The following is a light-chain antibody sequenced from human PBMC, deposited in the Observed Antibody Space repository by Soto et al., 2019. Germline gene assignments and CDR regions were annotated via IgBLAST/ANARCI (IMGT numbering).Light chain of an antibody. Sequence: QSVLTQPRSVSGSPGQSVTISCTGTSNDVGNYNSVSWYQHHPGKALKLMIYDVNKWPSGVPDRFSGSKSGNTASLTISGLQAEDEADYYCCSYIGSYSYVFGTGTKVTVL. V-gene: IGLV2-11*01. J-gene: IGLJ1*01. CDR1: SNDVGNYNS. CDR2: DVN. CDR3: CSYIGSYSYV.